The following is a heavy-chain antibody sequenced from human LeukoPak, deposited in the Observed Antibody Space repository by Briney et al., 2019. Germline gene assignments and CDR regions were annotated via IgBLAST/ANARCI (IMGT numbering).Heavy chain of an antibody. CDR3: ARDLYYYDSSGTDAFDI. CDR1: GGSMSRYY. CDR2: IYYSGST. D-gene: IGHD3-22*01. J-gene: IGHJ3*02. Sequence: SETLSLTCTVSGGSMSRYYWSWIRQPPGKGLEWIGYIYYSGSTNYNPSLKSRVTISVDTSKNQFSLKLSSVTAADTAVYYCARDLYYYDSSGTDAFDIWGQGTMVTVSS. V-gene: IGHV4-59*01.